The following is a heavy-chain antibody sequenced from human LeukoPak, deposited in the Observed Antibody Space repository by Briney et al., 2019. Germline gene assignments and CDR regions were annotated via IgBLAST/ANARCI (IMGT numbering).Heavy chain of an antibody. CDR1: GFTVNSNY. D-gene: IGHD6-6*01. CDR3: ARSHGSSIPYSYFYMDV. V-gene: IGHV3-66*02. Sequence: QLWGSLRLSCAASGFTVNSNYMTWVRQAPGKGRELVSVIYSDDSTYYTDSVKGRFTISRDNSKNKLYLQMNNLRAEDTAVYFCARSHGSSIPYSYFYMDVWGKGTTVTVPS. J-gene: IGHJ6*03. CDR2: IYSDDST.